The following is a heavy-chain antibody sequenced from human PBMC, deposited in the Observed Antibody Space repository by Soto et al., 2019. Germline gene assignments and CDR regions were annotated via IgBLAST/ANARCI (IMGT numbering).Heavy chain of an antibody. CDR3: SRCSSPSCYDAFDI. Sequence: GGSLRLSCAASGFTFSGSAMHWVRQASGKGLEWVGRIRSKANSYATAYAASVKGRFTISRDDSNNTAYLQMNSLKTEAAAVSYCSRCSSPSCYDAFDIWGQGTMVTVSS. V-gene: IGHV3-73*01. CDR2: IRSKANSYAT. CDR1: GFTFSGSA. D-gene: IGHD2-2*01. J-gene: IGHJ3*02.